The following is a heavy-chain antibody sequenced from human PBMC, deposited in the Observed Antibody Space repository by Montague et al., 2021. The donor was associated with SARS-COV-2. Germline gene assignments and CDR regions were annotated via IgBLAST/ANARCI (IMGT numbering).Heavy chain of an antibody. Sequence: SETLSLTCTVSGGSISNYYWSWIRQSPGKGLEWIAYMYYSGSTKYNPSLKSRATISVDTSKNQFSLTLSSMTAADTAVYYCARARGGTIFGVIVAYYGMDIGGRGTTVTVS. CDR1: GGSISNYY. CDR3: ARARGGTIFGVIVAYYGMDI. J-gene: IGHJ6*02. CDR2: MYYSGST. V-gene: IGHV4-59*01. D-gene: IGHD3-3*01.